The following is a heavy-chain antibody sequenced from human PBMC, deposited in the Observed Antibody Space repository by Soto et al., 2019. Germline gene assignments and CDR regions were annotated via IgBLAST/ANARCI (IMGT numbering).Heavy chain of an antibody. CDR1: GGSISNYY. J-gene: IGHJ3*02. CDR2: IYTSGTT. CDR3: ARDSSGYYHDDGFDI. Sequence: PSETLSLTCTVSGGSISNYYWSWIRQPAGEGLEWIGRIYTSGTTNYNPSLKSRVTMSVDTSKNQISLQLRSVTAADTAVYYCARDSSGYYHDDGFDIWGQGTMVTVSS. D-gene: IGHD3-22*01. V-gene: IGHV4-4*07.